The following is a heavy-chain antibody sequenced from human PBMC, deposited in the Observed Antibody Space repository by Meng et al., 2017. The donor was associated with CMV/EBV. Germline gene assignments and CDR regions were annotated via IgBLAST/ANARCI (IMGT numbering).Heavy chain of an antibody. CDR1: GFTVSGSA. V-gene: IGHV3-73*01. Sequence: LKLSCGACGFTVSGSAMHWDRQASGKGLEWVGRIRSKANSYATAYAASVKGRFTISRDDSKNTAYLQMNSLKTEDTAVYYCASSSGDYWGQGTLVTVSS. CDR3: ASSSGDY. CDR2: IRSKANSYAT. D-gene: IGHD6-6*01. J-gene: IGHJ4*02.